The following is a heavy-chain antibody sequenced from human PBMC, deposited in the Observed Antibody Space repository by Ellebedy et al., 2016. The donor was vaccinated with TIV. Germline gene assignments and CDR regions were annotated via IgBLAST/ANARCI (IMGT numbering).Heavy chain of an antibody. V-gene: IGHV3-21*01. J-gene: IGHJ4*02. CDR2: ISSSNHYI. CDR3: ARELAAAGFFDY. Sequence: PGGSLRLSCAASGFTFSGYWMSWVRQAAGKGLEWVSSISSSNHYIYYADSVKGRFTISRDNAKNSLYLQMNSLRAEDTAVFYCARELAAAGFFDYWGQGTLVTVSS. CDR1: GFTFSGYW. D-gene: IGHD6-13*01.